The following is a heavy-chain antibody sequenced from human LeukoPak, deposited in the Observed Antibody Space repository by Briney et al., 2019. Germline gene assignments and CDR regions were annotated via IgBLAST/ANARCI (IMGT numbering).Heavy chain of an antibody. D-gene: IGHD1-26*01. Sequence: GASVKVSCKASGGTFSSYAISWVRQAPGQGLEWMGGIIPIFGTANYAQKFQGRVTITADESTSTAYMELSSLRSEDTAVYYCALEGIVGAPDAFDIWGQGTMVTVSS. CDR2: IIPIFGTA. J-gene: IGHJ3*02. CDR3: ALEGIVGAPDAFDI. CDR1: GGTFSSYA. V-gene: IGHV1-69*13.